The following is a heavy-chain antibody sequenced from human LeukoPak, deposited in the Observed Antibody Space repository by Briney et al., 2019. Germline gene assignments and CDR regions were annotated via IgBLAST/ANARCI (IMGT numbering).Heavy chain of an antibody. CDR1: GFTFSSYW. D-gene: IGHD3-22*01. CDR2: INSDGSST. CDR3: ARGQFRGYSDY. Sequence: PGGSLRLSCAASGFTFSSYWMHWVRQALGKGLVWVSRINSDGSSTSYADSVKGRFTISRDNAKNTLYLQMNSLRAEDTAVYYCARGQFRGYSDYWGQGTLVTVSS. J-gene: IGHJ4*02. V-gene: IGHV3-74*01.